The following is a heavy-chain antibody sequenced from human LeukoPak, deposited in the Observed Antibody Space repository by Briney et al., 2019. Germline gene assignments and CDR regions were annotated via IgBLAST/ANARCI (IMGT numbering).Heavy chain of an antibody. CDR3: VRALGDA. Sequence: PGGSLRLSCVASGFSFRDYWIHWVRQVPGGGLVWVARINIEGTIISYADSVKGRFTISKDDAKNTLYLQMNSLRVEDTAIYYCVRALGDAWGQGTLVTVSS. V-gene: IGHV3-74*01. J-gene: IGHJ5*02. D-gene: IGHD7-27*01. CDR2: INIEGTII. CDR1: GFSFRDYW.